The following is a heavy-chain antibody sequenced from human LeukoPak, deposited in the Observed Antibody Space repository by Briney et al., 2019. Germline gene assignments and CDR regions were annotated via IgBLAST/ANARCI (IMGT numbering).Heavy chain of an antibody. D-gene: IGHD6-19*01. CDR1: GFTLSNYW. CDR3: ARQLSGWYDADPY. Sequence: PGGSLRLSCAASGFTLSNYWMSWVRQAPGKGLEWVANIKEDGSRNHYVDSVKGRFTISRDNAKNSLYLQMSSLRAEDTAVYYCARQLSGWYDADPYWGQRTLVTVSS. V-gene: IGHV3-7*05. J-gene: IGHJ4*02. CDR2: IKEDGSRN.